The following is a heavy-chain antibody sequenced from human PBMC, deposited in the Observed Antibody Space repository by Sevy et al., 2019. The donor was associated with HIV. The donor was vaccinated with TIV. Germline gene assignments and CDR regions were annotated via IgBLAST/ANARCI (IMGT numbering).Heavy chain of an antibody. CDR1: GFTFSSYE. Sequence: GGSLRLSCVASGFTFSSYEMNWVRQAPGKGLEWVSYISNSGTSMYYSDSVKGRFTISRDNARNSLYLQMNSLRAEDTAVYYCARDLPPSATTVAHFDCWGQGTTVTVSS. CDR3: ARDLPPSATTVAHFDC. V-gene: IGHV3-48*03. CDR2: ISNSGTSM. D-gene: IGHD4-17*01. J-gene: IGHJ4*02.